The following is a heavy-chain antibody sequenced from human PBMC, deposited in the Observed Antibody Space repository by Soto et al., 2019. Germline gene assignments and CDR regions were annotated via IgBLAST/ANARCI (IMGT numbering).Heavy chain of an antibody. CDR3: ARDRSIFGVVIISFDY. Sequence: GGSLRLSCAASGFTFSSYSMNWVRQAPGKGLEWVSSISSSSSYIYYADSVKGRFTISRDNAKNSLYLQMNSLRAEDTAVYYCARDRSIFGVVIISFDYWGQGTLVTVSS. J-gene: IGHJ4*02. CDR2: ISSSSSYI. CDR1: GFTFSSYS. D-gene: IGHD3-3*01. V-gene: IGHV3-21*01.